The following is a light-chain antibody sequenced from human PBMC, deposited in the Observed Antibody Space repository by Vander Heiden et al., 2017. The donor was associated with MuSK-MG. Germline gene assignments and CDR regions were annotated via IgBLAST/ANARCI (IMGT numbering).Light chain of an antibody. Sequence: DSVMTHSPLSLRVTPGEPASISCRASQSRLHSNGYNYLHWSLQKPGQSPQLLIYLVSKRAHGVLDRSSGRGPVTDFTLRMSIVMAADLGVYYIRQALQAPRTFGQGTKVXIK. CDR2: LVS. CDR3: RQALQAPRT. V-gene: IGKV2-28*01. CDR1: QSRLHSNGYNY. J-gene: IGKJ1*01.